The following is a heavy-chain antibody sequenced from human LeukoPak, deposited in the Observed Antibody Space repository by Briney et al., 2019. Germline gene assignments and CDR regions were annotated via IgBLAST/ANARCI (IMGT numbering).Heavy chain of an antibody. CDR3: ARRVVVTSPFDY. CDR1: GFTFSSYA. CDR2: INPNSGGT. Sequence: GGSLRLSCAASGFTFSSYAMHWVRQAPGQGLEWMGWINPNSGGTNYAQKFQGRVTMTRDTSISTAYMELSRLRSDDTAVYYCARRVVVTSPFDYWGQGTLVTVSS. D-gene: IGHD3-22*01. J-gene: IGHJ4*02. V-gene: IGHV1-2*02.